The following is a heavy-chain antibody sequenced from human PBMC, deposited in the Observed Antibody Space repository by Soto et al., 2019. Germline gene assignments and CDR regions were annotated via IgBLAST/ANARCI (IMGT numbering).Heavy chain of an antibody. CDR1: GFTFDDYA. D-gene: IGHD1-26*01. V-gene: IGHV3-9*01. J-gene: IGHJ4*02. CDR3: AKAPTSWGAISFFGH. Sequence: VQLVESGGGLVQPGRSLRLSCAASGFTFDDYAMHWVRLVPGKGLEWVSSINWNGDTRGYADSVKGRFTISRDNAKNSLYLQMSSLRAEDTALYYCAKAPTSWGAISFFGHWGQGTLVTVSS. CDR2: INWNGDTR.